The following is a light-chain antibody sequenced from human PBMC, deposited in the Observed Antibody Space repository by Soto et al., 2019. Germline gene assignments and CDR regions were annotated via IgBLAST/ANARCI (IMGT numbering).Light chain of an antibody. V-gene: IGLV1-51*02. Sequence: QSVLTQPPSVSAAPGQKVTISCKGSSSNIGSNYVSWYQQLPGTAPKLLIYENNKRPSGIPDRFSGSKSGTSATLGITGHQTGDEADYYCGTWDSTDYVFGTGTKVTVL. J-gene: IGLJ1*01. CDR2: ENN. CDR1: SSNIGSNY. CDR3: GTWDSTDYV.